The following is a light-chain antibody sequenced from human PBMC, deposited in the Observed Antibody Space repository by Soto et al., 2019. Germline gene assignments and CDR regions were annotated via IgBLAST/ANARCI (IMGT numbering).Light chain of an antibody. V-gene: IGLV2-8*01. J-gene: IGLJ2*01. Sequence: QSALTQPPSASGSPGQSVTITCTGTSSDVGGYNYVSWYQQHPGKAPKLMIYEVTKRPSGVPDRFSGSKSGNTASLTVSGLQAEDEADYYCQSFDSSLNGVVFGGGTKVTVL. CDR1: SSDVGGYNY. CDR2: EVT. CDR3: QSFDSSLNGVV.